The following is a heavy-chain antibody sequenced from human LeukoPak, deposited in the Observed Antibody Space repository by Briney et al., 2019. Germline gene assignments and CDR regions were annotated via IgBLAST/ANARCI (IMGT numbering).Heavy chain of an antibody. J-gene: IGHJ6*03. Sequence: GGSLRLSCAASGFTFSNYNMNWVRQTPGKGLEWVSSITRDSIYTFYADSVKGRFTISRDNAKNSLYLQMNSLRAEDTAVYYCARDFPYSSGWLNYYYYYMDVWGKGTTVTVSS. CDR2: ITRDSIYT. CDR3: ARDFPYSSGWLNYYYYYMDV. V-gene: IGHV3-21*01. CDR1: GFTFSNYN. D-gene: IGHD6-19*01.